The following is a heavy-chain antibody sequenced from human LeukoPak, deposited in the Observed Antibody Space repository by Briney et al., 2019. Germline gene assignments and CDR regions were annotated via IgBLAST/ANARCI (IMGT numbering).Heavy chain of an antibody. CDR2: ISYDGSNK. CDR1: GFIYRSYA. V-gene: IGHV3-30-3*01. J-gene: IGHJ4*02. D-gene: IGHD5-24*01. CDR3: ERDWMATMGYFDY. Sequence: GRSVRLSLAASGFIYRSYAMHGVRQARGRGLEGVAVISYDGSNKHYADSVKGRFTNPRDSPKHKLSLQMNSLRAKDTAVYYCERDWMATMGYFDYWGQGNLVTVSS.